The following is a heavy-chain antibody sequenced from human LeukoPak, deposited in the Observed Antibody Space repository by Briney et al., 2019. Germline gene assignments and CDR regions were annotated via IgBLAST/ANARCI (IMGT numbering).Heavy chain of an antibody. CDR2: ICNDGSYK. V-gene: IGHV3-33*01. J-gene: IGHJ3*02. CDR3: ARVLAWGTGWWENAFDI. Sequence: GGSLRLSCVASGFTFSSYGMHWVRQAPGKGLAWVAVICNDGSYKYYGDSVKGRFTISRDNSKKTLYLQMNGLRAEDTGIYYCARVLAWGTGWWENAFDIWGQGTTVTVSS. CDR1: GFTFSSYG. D-gene: IGHD6-19*01.